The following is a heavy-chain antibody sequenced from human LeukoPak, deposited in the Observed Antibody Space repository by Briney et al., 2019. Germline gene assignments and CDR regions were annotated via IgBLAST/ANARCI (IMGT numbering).Heavy chain of an antibody. V-gene: IGHV1-18*04. CDR1: GYTFTDYY. J-gene: IGHJ3*02. Sequence: GASVKVSCKASGYTFTDYYMHWVRQAPGQGLEWMGWISAYNGNTNYPQKLQGRVTMTTDTSTSTAYMELRSLRSDDTAVYYCARDRSSSWYYGDAFDIWGQGTMVTVSS. CDR3: ARDRSSSWYYGDAFDI. D-gene: IGHD6-13*01. CDR2: ISAYNGNT.